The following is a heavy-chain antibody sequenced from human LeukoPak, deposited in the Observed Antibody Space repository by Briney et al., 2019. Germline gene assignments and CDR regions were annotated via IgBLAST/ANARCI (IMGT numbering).Heavy chain of an antibody. CDR3: ASSIAVAGTFQDGMDV. Sequence: PSETLSLTCTVSGGSISSSSYYWSWIRQPPGKGLEWIGEINHSGSTNYNPSLKSRVTISVDTSKNQFSLKLSSVTAADTAVYYCASSIAVAGTFQDGMDVWGQGTTVTVSS. J-gene: IGHJ6*02. CDR1: GGSISSSSYY. V-gene: IGHV4-39*07. CDR2: INHSGST. D-gene: IGHD6-19*01.